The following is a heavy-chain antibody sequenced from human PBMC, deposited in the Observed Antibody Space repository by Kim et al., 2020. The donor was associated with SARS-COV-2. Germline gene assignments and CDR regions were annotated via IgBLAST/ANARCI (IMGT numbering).Heavy chain of an antibody. Sequence: ASVKVSCKASGYTFTSYYMHWVRQAPGQGLEWMGIINPSGGSTSYAQKFQGRVTMTRDTSTSTVYMELSSLRSEDTAVYYCARGRGELAAAGTDGMDVWGQGTTVTVSS. CDR3: ARGRGELAAAGTDGMDV. D-gene: IGHD6-13*01. V-gene: IGHV1-46*01. CDR1: GYTFTSYY. J-gene: IGHJ6*02. CDR2: INPSGGST.